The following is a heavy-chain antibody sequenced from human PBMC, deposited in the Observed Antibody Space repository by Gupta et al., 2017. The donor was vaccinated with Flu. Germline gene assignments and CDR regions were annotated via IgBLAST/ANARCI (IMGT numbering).Heavy chain of an antibody. Sequence: FRSSGYTFTSSGISWVRQAPGQGLEWMGWISAYNGNTNYAQKLQGRVTMTTDTSTSTAYMELRSLRSDDTAVYYCARAGRAAGTGRVPPYNYWGQGTLVTVSS. CDR2: ISAYNGNT. J-gene: IGHJ4*02. V-gene: IGHV1-18*01. CDR1: GYTFTSSG. CDR3: ARAGRAAGTGRVPPYNY. D-gene: IGHD6-13*01.